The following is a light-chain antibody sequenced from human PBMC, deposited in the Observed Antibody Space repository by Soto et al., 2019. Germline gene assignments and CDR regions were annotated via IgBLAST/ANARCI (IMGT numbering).Light chain of an antibody. J-gene: IGLJ2*01. CDR2: EVN. CDR1: TSDVGSYNL. V-gene: IGLV2-23*02. Sequence: QSALTQPASVSGSPGQSITISCTGTTSDVGSYNLVSWYQQHPGKAPKLMIYEVNKRPSGVSNRFSGSKSGNTASLTISGLQAADEADYHCCSYGSSKIFGGGTKLTVL. CDR3: CSYGSSKI.